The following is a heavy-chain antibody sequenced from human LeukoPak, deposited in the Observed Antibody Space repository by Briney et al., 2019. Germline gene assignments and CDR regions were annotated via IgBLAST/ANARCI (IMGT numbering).Heavy chain of an antibody. CDR2: IYHSGST. J-gene: IGHJ4*02. CDR1: GYPISSGYY. Sequence: SETLSLTCTVSGYPISSGYYWGWIRQPPGKGLEWIGSIYHSGSTYYNPSLKSRVTISVDTSKNQFSLKLSSVTAADTAVYYCVGGVLRYFVAFDYWGQGTLVTVSS. CDR3: VGGVLRYFVAFDY. V-gene: IGHV4-38-2*02. D-gene: IGHD3-9*01.